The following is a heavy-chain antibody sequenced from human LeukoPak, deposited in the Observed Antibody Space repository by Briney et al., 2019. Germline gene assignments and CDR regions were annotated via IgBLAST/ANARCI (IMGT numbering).Heavy chain of an antibody. CDR2: ISGSGGGT. D-gene: IGHD3-3*01. CDR3: AKVLRLDAFDI. J-gene: IGHJ3*02. Sequence: GGSLRLSCAASGFTFSSYAMSWVRQAPGKGLEWVSTISGSGGGTYYADSVKGRFTISRDNSKNTLYLQMNSLSAEDTAVYYCAKVLRLDAFDIWLQGTMVTVSS. CDR1: GFTFSSYA. V-gene: IGHV3-23*01.